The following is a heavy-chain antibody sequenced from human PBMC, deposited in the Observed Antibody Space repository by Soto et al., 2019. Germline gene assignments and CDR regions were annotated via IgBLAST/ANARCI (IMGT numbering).Heavy chain of an antibody. J-gene: IGHJ3*02. V-gene: IGHV3-30*18. CDR2: ISYDGSNK. Sequence: QVQLVESGGGVVQPGRSLRLSCAASGFTFSSYGMHWVRQAPGKGLEWVAVISYDGSNKYYADSVKGRFTISRDNSKNTLYLQMNSLRAEDTAVYYCAKDQGSGWYSAFDIWRQGPMVTVSS. D-gene: IGHD6-19*01. CDR3: AKDQGSGWYSAFDI. CDR1: GFTFSSYG.